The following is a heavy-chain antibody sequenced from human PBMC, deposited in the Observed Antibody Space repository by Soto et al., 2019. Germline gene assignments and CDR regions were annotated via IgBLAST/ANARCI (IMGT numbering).Heavy chain of an antibody. CDR1: GYTFTGYY. CDR3: ARESYYDILTGVEGPVNYYYGMDV. Sequence: ASVKVSCKASGYTFTGYYMHWVRQAPGQGLEWMGWINPNSGGTNYAQKFQGWVTMTRDTSISTAYMELSRLRSDDTAVYYCARESYYDILTGVEGPVNYYYGMDVWGQGTTVTVSS. V-gene: IGHV1-2*04. J-gene: IGHJ6*02. CDR2: INPNSGGT. D-gene: IGHD3-9*01.